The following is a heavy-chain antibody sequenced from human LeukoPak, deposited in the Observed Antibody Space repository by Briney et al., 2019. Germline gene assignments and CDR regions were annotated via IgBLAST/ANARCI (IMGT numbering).Heavy chain of an antibody. CDR2: ISAYNGNT. J-gene: IGHJ4*02. D-gene: IGHD5/OR15-5a*01. Sequence: RASVKVSCKASGYTFTSYGISLVRQAPRQGLEWMGWISAYNGNTNYAQKLQGRVTMTTDTSTSTAYMELRSLRSDDTAVYYCARVYDGYFDYWGQGTLVTVSS. CDR1: GYTFTSYG. V-gene: IGHV1-18*01. CDR3: ARVYDGYFDY.